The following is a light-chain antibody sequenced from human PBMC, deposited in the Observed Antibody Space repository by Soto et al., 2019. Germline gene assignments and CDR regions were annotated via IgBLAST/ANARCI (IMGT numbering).Light chain of an antibody. J-gene: IGKJ3*01. Sequence: PGDRATLSCRASQTVSSNNLAWYQQKRGQAPRLLIYGASSRAAAIPDRFRGSGSGTDFTLIISSLAPEDFAVYYCQQYGSSPFTFGPGTAVDIK. CDR3: QQYGSSPFT. CDR2: GAS. V-gene: IGKV3-20*01. CDR1: QTVSSNN.